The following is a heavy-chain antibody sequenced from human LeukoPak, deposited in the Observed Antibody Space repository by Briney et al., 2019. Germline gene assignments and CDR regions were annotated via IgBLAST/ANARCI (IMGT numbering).Heavy chain of an antibody. CDR3: AKDLDDLNTFPPLFQN. Sequence: GGSLRLSCAASGVTFRSYAMKGVREAPGKGGEWISAISGHGDRTYYADSVNGRFTISRDNSKDTLYLQMDSLSVGDTAVYCCAKDLDDLNTFPPLFQNWGQGTLVTVSS. CDR2: ISGHGDRT. J-gene: IGHJ1*01. CDR1: GVTFRSYA. D-gene: IGHD2/OR15-2a*01. V-gene: IGHV3-23*01.